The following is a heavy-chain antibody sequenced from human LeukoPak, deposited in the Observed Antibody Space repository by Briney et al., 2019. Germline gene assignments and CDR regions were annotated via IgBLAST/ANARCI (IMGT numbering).Heavy chain of an antibody. CDR1: GGTFSSYA. Sequence: SVKVSCKASGGTFSSYAISWVRQAPGQGLEWMGGIIPIFGTANYAQKFQGRVTITTDESTSTAYMELNSLRSEDTAVYYCATQAGFPGGNWFDPWGQGTLVTVSS. J-gene: IGHJ5*02. V-gene: IGHV1-69*05. CDR2: IIPIFGTA. D-gene: IGHD3-10*01. CDR3: ATQAGFPGGNWFDP.